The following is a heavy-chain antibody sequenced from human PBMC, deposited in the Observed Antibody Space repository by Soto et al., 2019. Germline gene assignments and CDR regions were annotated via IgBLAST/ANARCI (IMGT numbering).Heavy chain of an antibody. CDR3: ARDNDHLQGHFDY. CDR1: GFTFSSYG. V-gene: IGHV3-33*01. CDR2: IWYDGSNK. Sequence: GGSLRLSCAASGFTFSSYGMHWVRQDPGKGLEWVAVIWYDGSNKYYADSVKGRFTISRDNSKNTLYLQMNSLRAEDTAVYYCARDNDHLQGHFDYWGQGTLVTVSS. D-gene: IGHD4-4*01. J-gene: IGHJ4*02.